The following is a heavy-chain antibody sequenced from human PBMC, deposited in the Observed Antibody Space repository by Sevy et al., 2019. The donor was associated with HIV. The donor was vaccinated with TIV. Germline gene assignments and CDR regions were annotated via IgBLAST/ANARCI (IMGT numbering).Heavy chain of an antibody. Sequence: GGSLRLSCAASGFTFSTYDMSWVRQAPGKGLEWVSSIRNNGRTTFNTDSVKGRFTISRDNSKNTLYLQMNGLRAEDTAIYYCAKAFTSNWSPFDYWGQGTLVTVSS. CDR1: GFTFSTYD. CDR3: AKAFTSNWSPFDY. D-gene: IGHD6-13*01. J-gene: IGHJ4*02. CDR2: IRNNGRTT. V-gene: IGHV3-23*01.